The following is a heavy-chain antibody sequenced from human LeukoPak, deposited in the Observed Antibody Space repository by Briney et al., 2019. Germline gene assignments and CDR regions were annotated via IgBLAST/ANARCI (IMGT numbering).Heavy chain of an antibody. CDR1: GGSFSGYY. Sequence: KPSETLSLTCAVYGGSFSGYYWSWIRQPPGKGLEWIGEINHSGSTNYNPSLKSRVTISVDTSENQFSLKLSSVTAADTAVYYCARGRARGYSTVGWFDPWGQGTLVTVSS. V-gene: IGHV4-34*01. CDR2: INHSGST. CDR3: ARGRARGYSTVGWFDP. D-gene: IGHD6-13*01. J-gene: IGHJ5*02.